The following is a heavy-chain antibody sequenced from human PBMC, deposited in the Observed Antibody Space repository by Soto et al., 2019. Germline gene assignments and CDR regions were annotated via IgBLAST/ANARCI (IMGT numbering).Heavy chain of an antibody. D-gene: IGHD6-19*01. Sequence: GGSLRLSCAASGFTFSSYGMHWVRQAPGKGLEWVAVIWYDGSNKYYADSVKGRFTISRDNSKNTLYLQMNSLRAEDTAVYYCARDAEQWRAFDYWGQGTLVTVSS. CDR2: IWYDGSNK. CDR3: ARDAEQWRAFDY. J-gene: IGHJ4*02. V-gene: IGHV3-33*01. CDR1: GFTFSSYG.